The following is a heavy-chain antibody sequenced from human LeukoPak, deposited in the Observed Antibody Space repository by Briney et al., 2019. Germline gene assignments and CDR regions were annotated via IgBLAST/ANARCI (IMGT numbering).Heavy chain of an antibody. Sequence: GESLKISFKGSGYTFTSYWIGWVRQMPGKGLEGIGIIYPGDSDTRYSPSFQGQVSISVDKSISTAYFQWSSLKASDTAMYYCARRGSGWYVDYWGQGTPVTVSS. D-gene: IGHD6-19*01. CDR3: ARRGSGWYVDY. V-gene: IGHV5-51*01. CDR2: IYPGDSDT. CDR1: GYTFTSYW. J-gene: IGHJ4*02.